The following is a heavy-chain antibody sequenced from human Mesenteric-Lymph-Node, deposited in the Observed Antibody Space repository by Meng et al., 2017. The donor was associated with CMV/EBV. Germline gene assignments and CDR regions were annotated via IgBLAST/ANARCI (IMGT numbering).Heavy chain of an antibody. D-gene: IGHD3-9*01. Sequence: GESLKISCAASGFSVSSNYMSWVRQAPGKGLEWVSIIYTSGNTYDADSVKGRFTISRDNSKNTIYLQMNSLRAEDTAVYYCARTINRMIYPDYWGQGTLVTVSS. CDR1: GFSVSSNY. J-gene: IGHJ4*02. CDR2: IYTSGNT. V-gene: IGHV3-66*02. CDR3: ARTINRMIYPDY.